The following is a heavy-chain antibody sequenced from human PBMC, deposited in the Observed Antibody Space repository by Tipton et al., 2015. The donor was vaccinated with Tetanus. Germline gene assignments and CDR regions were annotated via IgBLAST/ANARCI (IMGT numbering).Heavy chain of an antibody. CDR2: IYKSGRS. CDR3: ARIGWLQQNKPAFDI. J-gene: IGHJ3*02. CDR1: NGSMNSLY. V-gene: IGHV4-59*11. D-gene: IGHD6-19*01. Sequence: GLVKPSETLSLTCSVSNGSMNSLYWSWIRQPPGKGLEWIGHIYKSGRSTYNPSLKSRVTISVDTSKNHFSLRLTSVTAADAAVYYCARIGWLQQNKPAFDIWGQGTVVTVSS.